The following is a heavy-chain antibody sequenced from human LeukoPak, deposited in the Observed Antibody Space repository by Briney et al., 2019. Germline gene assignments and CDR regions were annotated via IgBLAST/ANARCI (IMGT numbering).Heavy chain of an antibody. CDR2: ISSSGTYI. D-gene: IGHD1-26*01. CDR3: VRDRGSYRPIDY. J-gene: IGHJ4*02. V-gene: IGHV3-21*01. CDR1: AFTFSSSN. Sequence: GGSLRLSCAASAFTFSSSNMNWVRQAPGKGLEWVSSISSSGTYIYYRDSVKGRFTISRDNAENSVYLQMNSLRVEDTAVYYCVRDRGSYRPIDYWGQGTLVTVSS.